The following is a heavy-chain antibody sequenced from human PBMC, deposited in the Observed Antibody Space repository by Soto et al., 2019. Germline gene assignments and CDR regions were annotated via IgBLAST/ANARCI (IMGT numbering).Heavy chain of an antibody. J-gene: IGHJ1*01. CDR1: GGSFNKYA. CDR3: ARQFDYDTSGYYYAY. D-gene: IGHD3-22*01. V-gene: IGHV1-69*13. CDR2: ITPLFGTP. Sequence: SVKVSCKASGGSFNKYAIDWVRQAPGQGLEWMGGITPLFGTPNYAQRFQGRVTISADEVTSTAYMELRSLRSDDTGVYYCARQFDYDTSGYYYAYWGQGTLVTVSS.